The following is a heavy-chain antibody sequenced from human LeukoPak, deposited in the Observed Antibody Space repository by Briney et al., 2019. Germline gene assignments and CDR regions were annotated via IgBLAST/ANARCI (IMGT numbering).Heavy chain of an antibody. D-gene: IGHD6-19*01. J-gene: IGHJ4*02. CDR3: TRAPAAYSTAWND. CDR2: INPNSGGT. Sequence: ASVKVSCKASGYTFTSYYMHWVRQAPGQGLEWMGIINPNSGGTNYAQKFQGRVTMTRDTSINTAYMDLSRLTSDDTAVYFCTRAPAAYSTAWNDWGQGTLVTVSS. V-gene: IGHV1-2*02. CDR1: GYTFTSYY.